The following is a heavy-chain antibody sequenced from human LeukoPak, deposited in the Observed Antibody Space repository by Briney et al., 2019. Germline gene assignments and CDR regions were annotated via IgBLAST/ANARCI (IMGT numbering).Heavy chain of an antibody. D-gene: IGHD1-26*01. Sequence: GGSLRLSCAASGFTVSSNYMSWVRQAPGKGLEWVSVIYSGGSTYYADSVKGRFTISRDNSKNTLYLQMNSLRAEDTAVYYCARGLWELLYFDYWGQGTLVTVSS. J-gene: IGHJ4*02. CDR2: IYSGGST. CDR1: GFTVSSNY. CDR3: ARGLWELLYFDY. V-gene: IGHV3-53*01.